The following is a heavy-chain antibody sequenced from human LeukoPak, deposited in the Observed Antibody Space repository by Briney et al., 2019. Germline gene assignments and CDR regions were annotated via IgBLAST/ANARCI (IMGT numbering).Heavy chain of an antibody. J-gene: IGHJ4*02. D-gene: IGHD6-13*01. CDR3: ARHGGIAAPWDY. CDR2: MNPNSGNT. V-gene: IGHV1-8*01. Sequence: ASVKVSCKASGYTFTSYDINWVRQATRQGLEWMGWMNPNSGNTGYAQKFQGRVTMTRNTSISTAYMELSSLRSEDTAVYYCARHGGIAAPWDYWGQGTLITVSS. CDR1: GYTFTSYD.